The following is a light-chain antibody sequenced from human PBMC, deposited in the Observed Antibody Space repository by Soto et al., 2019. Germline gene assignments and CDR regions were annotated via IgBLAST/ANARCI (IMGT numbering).Light chain of an antibody. Sequence: QSALTQPASVSGSPGQSITISCTGTTSDVGRYKFVSWYQHHPGKAPKLLIFEVSNRPSGVSSRFSGSKSGNTASLTISGLQTEDEATYYCSSSTDTDTLVIFGGGTKVTVL. CDR2: EVS. CDR1: TSDVGRYKF. V-gene: IGLV2-14*01. J-gene: IGLJ2*01. CDR3: SSSTDTDTLVI.